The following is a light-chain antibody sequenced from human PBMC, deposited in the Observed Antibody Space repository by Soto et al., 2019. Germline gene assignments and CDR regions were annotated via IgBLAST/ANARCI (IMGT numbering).Light chain of an antibody. CDR2: EAS. CDR1: QSIGRW. CDR3: LQYNTYPWT. Sequence: DIQMTQSPSTLSGSVGDRVTITCRATQSIGRWLAWYQQKPGKAPKLLIYEASALEAGVPSRFSGSGSGTEFTVTISSLQPDDFATYYCLQYNTYPWTFGQGTKVDIK. J-gene: IGKJ1*01. V-gene: IGKV1-5*03.